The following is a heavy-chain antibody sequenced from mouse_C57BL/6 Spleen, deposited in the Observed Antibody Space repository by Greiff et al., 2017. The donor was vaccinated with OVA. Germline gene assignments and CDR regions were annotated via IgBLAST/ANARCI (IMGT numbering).Heavy chain of an antibody. J-gene: IGHJ2*01. CDR1: GFTFSDYY. D-gene: IGHD2-1*01. V-gene: IGHV5-12*01. CDR2: ISNGGGST. CDR3: ARGEGNFPFDY. Sequence: DVKLVESGGGLVQPGGSLKLSCAASGFTFSDYYMYWVRQTPEKRLEWVAYISNGGGSTYYPDTVKGRFTISRDNAKNTLYLQMSRLKSEDTAMYYCARGEGNFPFDYWGQGTTLTVSS.